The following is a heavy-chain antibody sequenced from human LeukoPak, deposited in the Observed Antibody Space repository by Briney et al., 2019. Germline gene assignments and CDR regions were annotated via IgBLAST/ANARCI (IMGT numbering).Heavy chain of an antibody. CDR2: ISGSGGST. J-gene: IGHJ4*02. V-gene: IGHV3-23*01. CDR3: ARDSTYGSGNFDY. D-gene: IGHD3-10*01. Sequence: PGGSLRLSCAASGVTLSSYAMSWVRQAPGKGLEWGSAISGSGGSTYYADSVKGRFTISRDNSKNTLYLQMNSLRAEDTAVYYCARDSTYGSGNFDYWGQGTLVTVSS. CDR1: GVTLSSYA.